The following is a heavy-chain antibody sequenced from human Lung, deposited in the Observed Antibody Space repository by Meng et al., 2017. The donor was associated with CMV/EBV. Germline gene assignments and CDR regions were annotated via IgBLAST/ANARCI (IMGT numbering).Heavy chain of an antibody. CDR1: GFTFSSYA. D-gene: IGHD6-19*01. V-gene: IGHV3-30-3*01. J-gene: IGHJ4*02. CDR2: ISYDGSNK. CDR3: ARGQWHSLDY. Sequence: VQLVESGGGVVQPWRSLRLSCAASGFTFSSYAMHWVRQAPGKGLEWVAVISYDGSNKYYADSVKGRFTISRDNSKNTLYLQMNSLRAEDTAVYYCARGQWHSLDYWGQGTLVTVSS.